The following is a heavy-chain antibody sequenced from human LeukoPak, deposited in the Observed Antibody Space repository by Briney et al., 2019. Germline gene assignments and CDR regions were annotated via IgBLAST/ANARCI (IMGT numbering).Heavy chain of an antibody. CDR1: GASFSDSY. D-gene: IGHD3-16*01. CDR2: INNSGST. J-gene: IGHJ4*02. Sequence: SETLSLTCAVYGASFSDSYWSWLRQSPEKGVEWIGEINNSGSTSYNPSLNSRVIMSVDRSKNQFSLRLTSVTATDTAVYYCARGRSGPRLGNWGQGTLVTVSS. V-gene: IGHV4-34*01. CDR3: ARGRSGPRLGN.